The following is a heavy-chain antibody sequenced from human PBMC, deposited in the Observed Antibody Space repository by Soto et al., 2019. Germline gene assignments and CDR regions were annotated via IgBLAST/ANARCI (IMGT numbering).Heavy chain of an antibody. CDR3: ARVLRYWSSTSCSLRWGMDV. J-gene: IGHJ6*02. CDR2: INHSGST. D-gene: IGHD2-2*01. CDR1: GGSFSGYY. V-gene: IGHV4-34*01. Sequence: PSETLSLTCAVYGGSFSGYYWSWIRQPPGKGLEWIGEINHSGSTNYNPSLKSRVTISVDTSKNQFSLKLSSVTAADTAVYYCARVLRYWSSTSCSLRWGMDVWGQGTTVT.